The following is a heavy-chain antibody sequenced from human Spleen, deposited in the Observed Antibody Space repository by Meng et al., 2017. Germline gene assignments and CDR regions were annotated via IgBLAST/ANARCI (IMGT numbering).Heavy chain of an antibody. CDR2: VYASGNT. J-gene: IGHJ3*02. Sequence: SETLSLTCTVSGGSISSGTYYWSWIRQPAGKGLEWIGRVYASGNTKYNPSLKSRVTMSIDTSKNQFSLNLSSVTAADTAVYYCARDSGDYYDSSGYSAFDIWGQGTMVTVSS. CDR1: GGSISSGTYY. D-gene: IGHD3-22*01. V-gene: IGHV4-61*02. CDR3: ARDSGDYYDSSGYSAFDI.